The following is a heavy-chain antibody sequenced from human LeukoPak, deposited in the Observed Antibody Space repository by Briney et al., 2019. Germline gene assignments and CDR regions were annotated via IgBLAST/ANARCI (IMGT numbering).Heavy chain of an antibody. Sequence: GGSLRLSCEASGFTFCDYDMHWVRQAPGKGLEWVSAIRSIGDRFYSGSVKGRFTISRENAKNTFYLEMNSLRVGDTAVYYCARLYSSGRYANAFDTWGQGTVVTVSS. V-gene: IGHV3-13*01. CDR2: IRSIGDR. D-gene: IGHD6-19*01. CDR3: ARLYSSGRYANAFDT. J-gene: IGHJ3*02. CDR1: GFTFCDYD.